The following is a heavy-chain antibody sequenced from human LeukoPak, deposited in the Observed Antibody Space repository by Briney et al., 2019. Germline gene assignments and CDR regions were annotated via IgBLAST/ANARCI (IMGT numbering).Heavy chain of an antibody. D-gene: IGHD6-25*01. Sequence: GGSLRLSCAASGFTFSNYWMTWVRQAPGKGLERVANIKQDGSEKYYVDSVKGRFTISRDNAKNSLYLQMNSLRVEDTAIYYCARTSGRCFDYWGQGTLVTVSS. J-gene: IGHJ4*02. CDR2: IKQDGSEK. CDR1: GFTFSNYW. CDR3: ARTSGRCFDY. V-gene: IGHV3-7*01.